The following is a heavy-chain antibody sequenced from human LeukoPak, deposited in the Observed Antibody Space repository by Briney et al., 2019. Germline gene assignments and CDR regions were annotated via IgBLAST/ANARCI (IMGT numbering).Heavy chain of an antibody. D-gene: IGHD6-13*01. V-gene: IGHV5-51*01. Sequence: GESLKISCKSSGYSFTSYWIAWVRQMPGKGLEWMGILYPGDSDTRYSPSFQGQVTISADRSITTAYLQWSSLKASDTAMYYCARLFLPYTSAWYGSAFDIWGQGTMVTVSS. J-gene: IGHJ3*02. CDR3: ARLFLPYTSAWYGSAFDI. CDR2: LYPGDSDT. CDR1: GYSFTSYW.